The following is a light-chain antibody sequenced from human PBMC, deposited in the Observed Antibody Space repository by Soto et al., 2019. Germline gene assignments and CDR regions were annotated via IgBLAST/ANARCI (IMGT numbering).Light chain of an antibody. J-gene: IGLJ1*01. CDR2: DVS. CDR3: SSYTTSTTLGV. CDR1: SSDVGTYNH. V-gene: IGLV2-14*01. Sequence: QSALTQPASVSGSPGQSITISCTGTSSDVGTYNHVSWYQQHPDKAPKLMIYDVSNRPSGVSNRFSGSKSGNTASLTISGLQAEDEADYYCSSYTTSTTLGVFGTGTKLTVL.